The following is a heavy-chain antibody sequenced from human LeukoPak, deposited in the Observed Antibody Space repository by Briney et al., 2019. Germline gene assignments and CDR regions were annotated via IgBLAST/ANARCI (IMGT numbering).Heavy chain of an antibody. CDR1: GFTVGSYY. D-gene: IGHD4-23*01. V-gene: IGHV3-53*01. J-gene: IGHJ4*02. CDR2: IYSGGST. Sequence: RGGSLRLSCAASGFTVGSYYMNWVRQAPGKGLEWVSVIYSGGSTSSADSVKGRFTISRDNSKNTLYLQMNSLRAEDTAVYYCAGSTTVAYYWGQGTLVTVSS. CDR3: AGSTTVAYY.